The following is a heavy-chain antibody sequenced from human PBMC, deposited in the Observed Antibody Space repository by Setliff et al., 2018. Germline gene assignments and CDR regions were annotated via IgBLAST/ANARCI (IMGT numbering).Heavy chain of an antibody. J-gene: IGHJ5*02. Sequence: LKLSCAASGFTFSRYSMNWVRQGPGKGLEWVSYISASSSTIYYSGSVKGRFTISRDNAKNSLFLQMNGLRADDTAVYYCARDLDGGNGHDLWGRGTLVTVSS. D-gene: IGHD2-15*01. V-gene: IGHV3-48*01. CDR3: ARDLDGGNGHDL. CDR2: ISASSSTI. CDR1: GFTFSRYS.